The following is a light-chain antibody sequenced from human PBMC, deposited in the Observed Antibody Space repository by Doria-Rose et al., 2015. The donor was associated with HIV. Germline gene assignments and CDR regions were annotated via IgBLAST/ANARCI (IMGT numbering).Light chain of an antibody. CDR1: QSISYY. CDR2: ASS. V-gene: IGKV1-39*01. CDR3: QQYDSTPGT. Sequence: DIQMTQSPSSLSASVGDRVTITCRASQSISYYLNWYQHKPGKAPKLLIYASSGLQSGVPSRFSGGGSGTDFTLTISRLEPEDFAVYYCQQYDSTPGTFGQGTKVEIK. J-gene: IGKJ1*01.